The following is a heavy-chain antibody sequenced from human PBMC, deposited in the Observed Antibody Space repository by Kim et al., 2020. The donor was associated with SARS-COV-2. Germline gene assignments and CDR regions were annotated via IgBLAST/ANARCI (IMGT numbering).Heavy chain of an antibody. V-gene: IGHV3-21*01. CDR1: GFTFSSYS. Sequence: GGSLRLSCAASGFTFSSYSMNWVRQAPGKGLEWVSSISSSSSYIYYADSVKGRFTISRDNAKNSLYLQMNSLRAEDTAVYYCAREKSTTVTYYYGMDVWGQGTTVTVSS. CDR3: AREKSTTVTYYYGMDV. D-gene: IGHD4-4*01. J-gene: IGHJ6*02. CDR2: ISSSSSYI.